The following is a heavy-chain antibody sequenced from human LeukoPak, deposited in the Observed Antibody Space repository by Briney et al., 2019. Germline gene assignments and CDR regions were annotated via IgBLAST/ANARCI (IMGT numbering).Heavy chain of an antibody. J-gene: IGHJ4*02. V-gene: IGHV3-30*02. CDR3: AREEYGSGSPSFDY. Sequence: GGSLRLSCAASGFTFSSYGMHWVRQAPGKGLEWVAFIRYDGSNKYYADSVKGRFTISRDNAKNSLYLQMNSLRAEDTAVYYCAREEYGSGSPSFDYWGQGTLVTVSS. CDR1: GFTFSSYG. D-gene: IGHD3-10*01. CDR2: IRYDGSNK.